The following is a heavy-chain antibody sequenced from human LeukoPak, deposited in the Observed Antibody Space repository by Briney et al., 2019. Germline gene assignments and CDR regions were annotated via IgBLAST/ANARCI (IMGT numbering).Heavy chain of an antibody. CDR1: GFSFSNYA. J-gene: IGHJ4*02. CDR3: AKDQADCSRTSCYERGFDY. D-gene: IGHD2-2*01. CDR2: ILARDDST. V-gene: IGHV3-23*01. Sequence: PGGSLRLSCAASGFSFSNYAMSWVRQPPGKGLEWVSGILARDDSTYYGDFVKGRFTISRDNSKNTLYLQMSSLRAEDTAVYYCAKDQADCSRTSCYERGFDYWGQGTLVTVSS.